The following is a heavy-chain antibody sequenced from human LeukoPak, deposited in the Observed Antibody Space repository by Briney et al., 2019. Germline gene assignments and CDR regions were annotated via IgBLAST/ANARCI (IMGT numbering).Heavy chain of an antibody. D-gene: IGHD1-26*01. V-gene: IGHV3-30*18. J-gene: IGHJ4*02. Sequence: GGSLRLSCTTTGFTFSSYGMHWVRQAPGKGLEWVAVISSDGSGKHSAESVKGRFTISRDNSKNTLYLQMNSLRVEDTAVYYCAKDLTGGNYYLDYWGQGTLVTVSS. CDR1: GFTFSSYG. CDR3: AKDLTGGNYYLDY. CDR2: ISSDGSGK.